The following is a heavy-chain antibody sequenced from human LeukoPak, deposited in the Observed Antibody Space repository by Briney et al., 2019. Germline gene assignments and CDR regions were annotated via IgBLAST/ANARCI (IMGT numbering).Heavy chain of an antibody. CDR1: GGSISSSSDF. Sequence: SETLSLTCTVSGGSISSSSDFWAWIRQPPGKGLEWIGSIYYSASAYYNPSLKSRVTISVDTPKDQFSLKVNSVTAADTAVYYCARQGGGNKNWFDPWGQGSLVTVSS. V-gene: IGHV4-39*01. D-gene: IGHD4-23*01. CDR2: IYYSASA. J-gene: IGHJ5*02. CDR3: ARQGGGNKNWFDP.